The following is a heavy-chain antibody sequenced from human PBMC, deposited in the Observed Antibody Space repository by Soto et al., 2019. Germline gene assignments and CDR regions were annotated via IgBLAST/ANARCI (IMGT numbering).Heavy chain of an antibody. CDR1: GFSLSTSGVG. Sequence: QITLKESGPTLVKPTQTLTLTCTFSGFSLSTSGVGVGWIRQPPGKALEWLALIYWDDDKRYSPSLKSRLTITKDTSKSQVVLTMTNMDPVNTATYYCAHAYSSRAAGWYFDLWGRGTLVTVS. V-gene: IGHV2-5*02. CDR3: AHAYSSRAAGWYFDL. J-gene: IGHJ2*01. D-gene: IGHD6-13*01. CDR2: IYWDDDK.